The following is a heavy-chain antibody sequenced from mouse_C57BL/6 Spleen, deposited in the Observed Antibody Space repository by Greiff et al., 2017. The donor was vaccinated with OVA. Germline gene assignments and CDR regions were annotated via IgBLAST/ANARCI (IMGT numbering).Heavy chain of an antibody. J-gene: IGHJ4*01. CDR1: GYAFSSSW. CDR3: ARERLRDYAMDY. V-gene: IGHV1-82*01. D-gene: IGHD1-1*01. Sequence: SGPELVKPGASVKISCKASGYAFSSSWMNWVKQRPGKGLEWIGRIYPGDGDTNYNGKFKGKATLTADKSSSTAYMQLSSLTSEDSAVYFCARERLRDYAMDYWGQGTSVTVSS. CDR2: IYPGDGDT.